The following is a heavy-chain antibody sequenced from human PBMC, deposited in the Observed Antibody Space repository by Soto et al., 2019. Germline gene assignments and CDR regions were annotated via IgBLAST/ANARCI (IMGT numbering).Heavy chain of an antibody. D-gene: IGHD2-8*01. Sequence: QVQLVESGGGLVKPGGSLRLSCAASGFTFSDYYMSWIRQAPGKGLEWVSYISSRSSTIFYADSVKGRFTISRDNVKNSLYLQMTSLRAEDTAVYSCASGTNGAFFVYWGQGILVTVSS. V-gene: IGHV3-11*01. CDR1: GFTFSDYY. CDR2: ISSRSSTI. CDR3: ASGTNGAFFVY. J-gene: IGHJ4*02.